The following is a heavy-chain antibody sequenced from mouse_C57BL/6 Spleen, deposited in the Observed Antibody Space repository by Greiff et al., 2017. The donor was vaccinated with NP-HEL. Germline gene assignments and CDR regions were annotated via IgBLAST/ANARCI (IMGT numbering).Heavy chain of an antibody. V-gene: IGHV1-81*01. D-gene: IGHD4-1*01. J-gene: IGHJ1*03. CDR2: IYPRSGNT. CDR1: GYTFTSYG. Sequence: QVQLQQSGAELARPGASVKLSCKASGYTFTSYGISWVKQRTGQGLEWIGEIYPRSGNTYYNEKFKGKATLTADKSSSTAYMELRSLTSEDSAVYFCARWETGFYWYFDVWGTGTTVTVSS. CDR3: ARWETGFYWYFDV.